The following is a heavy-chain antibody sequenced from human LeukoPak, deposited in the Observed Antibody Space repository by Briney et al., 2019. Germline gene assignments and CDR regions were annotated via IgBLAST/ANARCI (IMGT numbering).Heavy chain of an antibody. V-gene: IGHV3-7*01. CDR2: IKQDGSEK. Sequence: GGSLRLSCTASGFTFSSYWMSWVRQAPGKGLEWVANIKQDGSEKYYVDSVKGRFTISRDNAKNSLYLQMNSLRAEDTAVYYCARIIAAAGTDPSGYWGQGTLVTVSS. CDR1: GFTFSSYW. J-gene: IGHJ4*02. D-gene: IGHD6-13*01. CDR3: ARIIAAAGTDPSGY.